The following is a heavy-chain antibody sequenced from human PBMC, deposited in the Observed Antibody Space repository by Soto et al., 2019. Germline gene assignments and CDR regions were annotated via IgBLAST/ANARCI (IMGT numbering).Heavy chain of an antibody. CDR2: ISSSSSYI. Sequence: GGSLRLSCAASGFTFSSYSMNWVRQAPGKGLEWVSSISSSSSYIYYADSVKGRFTISRDNAKNSLYLQMNSLRAEDTAVYYCALKNYDILTGYYMEYYFDYWRQGTLVTVSS. J-gene: IGHJ4*02. V-gene: IGHV3-21*01. CDR1: GFTFSSYS. CDR3: ALKNYDILTGYYMEYYFDY. D-gene: IGHD3-9*01.